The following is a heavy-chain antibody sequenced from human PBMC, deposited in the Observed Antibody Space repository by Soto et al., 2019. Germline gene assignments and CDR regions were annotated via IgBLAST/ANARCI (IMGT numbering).Heavy chain of an antibody. J-gene: IGHJ4*02. D-gene: IGHD2-15*01. CDR3: AKDGAPRYCSRSSCHPAGAY. CDR2: ISFDGSHK. Sequence: ESGGGVVQPGRSLRLSCAGSGFTFSNYGLHWVRQAPGKGLDWVSFISFDGSHKYYADSVKGRFTISRDNSNNMLYLQMGSLTTEDTAVYYCAKDGAPRYCSRSSCHPAGAYWGQGTLVTVSS. CDR1: GFTFSNYG. V-gene: IGHV3-30*18.